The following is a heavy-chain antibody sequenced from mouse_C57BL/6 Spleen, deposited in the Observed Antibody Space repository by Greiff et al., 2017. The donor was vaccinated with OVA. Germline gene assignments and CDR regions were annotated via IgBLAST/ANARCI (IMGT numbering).Heavy chain of an antibody. Sequence: EVQRVESEAGLVQPGSSMKLSCTASGFTFSDYYMAWVRQVPEKGLEWVANINYDGSSTYYLDSLKGRFIISRDNAKNILYLQMSSLKSEDTATYYCARDLGGNWYFDVWGTGTTVTVSS. CDR2: INYDGSST. D-gene: IGHD3-3*01. V-gene: IGHV5-16*01. CDR3: ARDLGGNWYFDV. J-gene: IGHJ1*03. CDR1: GFTFSDYY.